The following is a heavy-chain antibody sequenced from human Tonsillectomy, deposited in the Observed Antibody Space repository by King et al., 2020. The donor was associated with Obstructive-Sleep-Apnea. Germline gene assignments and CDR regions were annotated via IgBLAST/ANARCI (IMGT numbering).Heavy chain of an antibody. D-gene: IGHD6-19*01. CDR3: TRDSGYSSGWNYWYFDL. CDR2: IDTYNGNT. V-gene: IGHV1-18*04. Sequence: QLVQSGAEVKKPGASVKVSCKASGYTFTNYGISWVRQAPGQGLEWMGWIDTYNGNTYYAQKLQGRVTMTTDTSTSTAYMELRSLRFDDTAVYYCTRDSGYSSGWNYWYFDLWGRGTLVTVSS. CDR1: GYTFTNYG. J-gene: IGHJ2*01.